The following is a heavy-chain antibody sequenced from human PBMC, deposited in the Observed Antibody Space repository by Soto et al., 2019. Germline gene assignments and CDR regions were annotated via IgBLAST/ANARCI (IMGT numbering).Heavy chain of an antibody. CDR3: ALALGPTTGLDY. CDR1: GASTVSHYH. Sequence: SETLSLTCSVSGASTVSHYHWTWIRQPPGKGLEWMGYIFNSGTTSYNPSLTSRLSISMDTSGNHFSLELRSVTAADTAVYYCALALGPTTGLDYWGQGTLVTVSS. CDR2: IFNSGTT. J-gene: IGHJ4*02. V-gene: IGHV4-31*02. D-gene: IGHD1-26*01.